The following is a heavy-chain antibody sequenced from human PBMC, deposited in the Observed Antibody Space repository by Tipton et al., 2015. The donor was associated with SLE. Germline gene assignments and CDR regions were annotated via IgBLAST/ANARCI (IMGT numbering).Heavy chain of an antibody. J-gene: IGHJ2*01. V-gene: IGHV4-61*02. CDR1: GGYISSGSYY. CDR3: ARVTIFGDYWYFDL. D-gene: IGHD3-3*01. CDR2: IYTSGST. Sequence: TLSLTCTVSGGYISSGSYYWSWIRQPAGKGLEWIGRIYTSGSTNYNPSLKSRVTISVDTSKNQCSLKLSSVTAADTAVYYCARVTIFGDYWYFDLCGRGTLVTVSS.